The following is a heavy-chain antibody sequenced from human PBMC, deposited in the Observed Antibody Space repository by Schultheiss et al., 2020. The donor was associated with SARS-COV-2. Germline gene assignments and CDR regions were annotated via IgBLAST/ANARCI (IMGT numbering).Heavy chain of an antibody. Sequence: SCAASGFTFSSSWMHWVCQPPEKGLEWVADIKCDGSDKYYVDSVKGRLTISRDNAKNSLYLQMNSLRAEDTAVYYCANGGNSGWAWFDPWGQGTLVTVSS. CDR3: ANGGNSGWAWFDP. V-gene: IGHV3-52*01. J-gene: IGHJ5*02. D-gene: IGHD4-23*01. CDR2: IKCDGSDK. CDR1: GFTFSSSW.